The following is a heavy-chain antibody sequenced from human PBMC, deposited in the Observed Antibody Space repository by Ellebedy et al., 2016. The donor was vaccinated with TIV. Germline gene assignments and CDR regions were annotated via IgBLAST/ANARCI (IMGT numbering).Heavy chain of an antibody. CDR3: AKESDRYGSAWYGTFYYALDV. J-gene: IGHJ6*02. Sequence: AASVKVSCKASVDTFPRHPMHWVRQAPGQGLAWMGIIQPIGGSIIYEERLQGQVTMTRDTSTSTVYMELSSLRSEDTAVYDCAKESDRYGSAWYGTFYYALDVWGQGTTVTVSS. V-gene: IGHV1-46*01. CDR2: IQPIGGSI. D-gene: IGHD6-19*01. CDR1: VDTFPRHP.